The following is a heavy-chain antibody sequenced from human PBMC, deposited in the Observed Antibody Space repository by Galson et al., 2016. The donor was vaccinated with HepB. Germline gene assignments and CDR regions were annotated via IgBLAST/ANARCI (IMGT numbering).Heavy chain of an antibody. J-gene: IGHJ5*02. CDR1: GFSLSRYW. D-gene: IGHD3-3*01. CDR3: ARENFWKLDQ. Sequence: SLRLSCAASGFSLSRYWMAWVRQAPGKGLEWLGHIRADGRENDYVGSVKGRFTMSRDNAQKSLFLQMTSLRAEDTAVYYCARENFWKLDQWGQGTLVTVSS. V-gene: IGHV3-7*03. CDR2: IRADGREN.